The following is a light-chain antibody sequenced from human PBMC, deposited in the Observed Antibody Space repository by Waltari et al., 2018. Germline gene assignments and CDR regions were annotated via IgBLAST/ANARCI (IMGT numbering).Light chain of an antibody. Sequence: EIVLTQSPGTLSVSQGERATRSCRAVQSFSRSLAWYQQKPGQAPRLLIYGASSRAPGIPDRFTGRGFGQNFIPTISSLESEDFAVYYFQHYVRFPGTFGQGTKVEIK. J-gene: IGKJ1*01. CDR1: QSFSRS. CDR3: QHYVRFPGT. CDR2: GAS. V-gene: IGKV3-20*01.